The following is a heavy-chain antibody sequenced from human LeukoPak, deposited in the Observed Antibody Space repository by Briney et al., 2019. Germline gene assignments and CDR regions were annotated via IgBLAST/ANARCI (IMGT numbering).Heavy chain of an antibody. V-gene: IGHV4-59*08. CDR1: GGSISSYY. J-gene: IGHJ4*02. Sequence: LETLSLTCTVSGGSISSYYWSWIRQPPGKGLEWIGYIYYSGSTNYNPSLKSRVTISVETSKNQFSLKVTSVTAADTAVYYCANYGVVLATYGSPSPFVYWGQGTLVTVSS. CDR2: IYYSGST. CDR3: ANYGVVLATYGSPSPFVY. D-gene: IGHD3-16*01.